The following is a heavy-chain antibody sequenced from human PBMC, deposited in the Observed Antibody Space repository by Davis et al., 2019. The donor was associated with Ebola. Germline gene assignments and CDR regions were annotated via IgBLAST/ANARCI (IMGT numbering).Heavy chain of an antibody. J-gene: IGHJ6*02. CDR2: ISSSSSTI. V-gene: IGHV3-48*04. Sequence: PGGSLRLSCTASGFTFSSYSMNWVRQAPGKGLEWVSYISSSSSTIYYADSVKGRFTISRDNAKNSLYLQMNSLRAEDTAVYYCARDSGGRGYSYGSYYYGMDVWGQGTTVTVSS. CDR1: GFTFSSYS. CDR3: ARDSGGRGYSYGSYYYGMDV. D-gene: IGHD5-18*01.